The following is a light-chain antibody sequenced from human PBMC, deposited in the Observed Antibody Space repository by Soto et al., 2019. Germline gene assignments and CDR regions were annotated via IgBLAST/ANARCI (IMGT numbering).Light chain of an antibody. J-gene: IGKJ2*01. CDR1: QRTSGW. CDR3: QQYKSLYT. V-gene: IGKV1-5*03. Sequence: DIQVTQSASTLSASVCDRVTITCRASQRTSGWLAWSQQKPGKAPKLLIYKASSLESGVPSRFSGSGSETEFTLTISSLQPDDSATYYCQQYKSLYTFGQGTKVDIK. CDR2: KAS.